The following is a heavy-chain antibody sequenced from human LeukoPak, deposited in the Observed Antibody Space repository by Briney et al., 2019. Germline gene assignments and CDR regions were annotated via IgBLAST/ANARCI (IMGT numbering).Heavy chain of an antibody. D-gene: IGHD1-7*01. J-gene: IGHJ6*03. CDR1: GFIFSDYS. CDR3: ARVLELRGEGYYYYMDV. V-gene: IGHV3-21*01. CDR2: ISISGSSI. Sequence: GGSLRLSCAASGFIFSDYSMNWVRQAPGKGLEWVASISISGSSIYYADSVKGRFTISRDNAKNSLYLQMNSLRAEDTAVYYCARVLELRGEGYYYYMDVWGKGTTVTVSS.